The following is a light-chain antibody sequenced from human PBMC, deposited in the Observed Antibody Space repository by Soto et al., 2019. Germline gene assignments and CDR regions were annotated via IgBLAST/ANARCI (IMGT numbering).Light chain of an antibody. Sequence: DIQMTQSPSSLSASVGDRVTITCRASQGISNYLAWYQQKPGKVPKLLIYAASTLQSGIPTRFSGSGSGTDFTLTISSLPPEDVATYYCQKYNSALWTFGQGNKVEIK. CDR2: AAS. CDR3: QKYNSALWT. CDR1: QGISNY. V-gene: IGKV1-27*01. J-gene: IGKJ1*01.